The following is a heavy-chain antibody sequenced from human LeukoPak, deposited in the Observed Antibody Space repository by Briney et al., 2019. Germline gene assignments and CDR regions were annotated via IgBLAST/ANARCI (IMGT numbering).Heavy chain of an antibody. CDR3: ARVVTKGNRYYYYYMAV. D-gene: IGHD2-21*02. V-gene: IGHV7-4-1*02. CDR2: INTNTGNP. J-gene: IGHJ6*03. CDR1: GYTFTGYY. Sequence: ASVKVSCKASGYTFTGYYMHWVRQAPGQGLEWMGWINTNTGNPTYAQGFTGRVVFSLDTSVSTAYLQISSLKAEDTAVYYCARVVTKGNRYYYYYMAVWDKGTTVTVSS.